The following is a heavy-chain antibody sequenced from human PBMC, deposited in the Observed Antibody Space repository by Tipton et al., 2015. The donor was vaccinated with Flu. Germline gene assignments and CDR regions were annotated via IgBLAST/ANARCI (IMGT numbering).Heavy chain of an antibody. J-gene: IGHJ4*02. Sequence: SLRLSYAASGFTFSSYAMHWVRQAPGKGLEWVAVISYDGSNKYYADSVKGRFTISRDNSKNTLYLQMNSLRAEDTAVYYCARVLLVYYDSSGYYDYWGQGTLVTVSS. V-gene: IGHV3-30-3*01. D-gene: IGHD3-22*01. CDR1: GFTFSSYA. CDR2: ISYDGSNK. CDR3: ARVLLVYYDSSGYYDY.